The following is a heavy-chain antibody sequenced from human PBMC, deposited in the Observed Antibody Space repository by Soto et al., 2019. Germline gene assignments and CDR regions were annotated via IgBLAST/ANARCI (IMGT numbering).Heavy chain of an antibody. CDR1: GGTFSSYA. D-gene: IGHD6-13*01. CDR2: IIPIFGTA. CDR3: ARDPEVAAAGGSNWFDP. V-gene: IGHV1-69*01. J-gene: IGHJ5*02. Sequence: QVQLVQSGAEVKKPGSSVKVSCKASGGTFSSYAISWVRQAPGQGLEWMGGIIPIFGTANYAQNFQGRVTITADESTSTAYMELSSLRSEDTAVYYCARDPEVAAAGGSNWFDPWGQGTLVTVSS.